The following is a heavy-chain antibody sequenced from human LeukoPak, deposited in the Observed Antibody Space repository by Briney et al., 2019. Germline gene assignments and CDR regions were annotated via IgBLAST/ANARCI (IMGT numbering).Heavy chain of an antibody. D-gene: IGHD3/OR15-3a*01. CDR3: ARVGVDLWFDP. CDR2: INPNSGGT. J-gene: IGHJ5*02. CDR1: GYTFTSYD. V-gene: IGHV1-2*06. Sequence: GASVKVSCKASGYTFTSYDINWVRQATGQGLEWMGRINPNSGGTNYAQKFQGRVTMTRDTSISTAYMELSRLKSDDTAVYYCARVGVDLWFDPWGQGTLVTVSS.